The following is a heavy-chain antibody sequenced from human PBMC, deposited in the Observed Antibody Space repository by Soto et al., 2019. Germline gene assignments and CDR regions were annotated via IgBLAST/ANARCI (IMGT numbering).Heavy chain of an antibody. J-gene: IGHJ4*02. Sequence: QVQLVQSGAEVKKPGASVKVSCKASGYTFTSYDINWVRQAPGPGLDGMGWMNPNTGNTGFAQKFQGTVTMTRNTSITTAYMELSSPRSADTAVYYCARGPQAILDHWGQGTLVTVSS. V-gene: IGHV1-8*01. D-gene: IGHD5-18*01. CDR2: MNPNTGNT. CDR3: ARGPQAILDH. CDR1: GYTFTSYD.